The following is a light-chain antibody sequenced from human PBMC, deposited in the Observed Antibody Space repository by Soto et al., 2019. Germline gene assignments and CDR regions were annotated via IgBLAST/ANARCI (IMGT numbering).Light chain of an antibody. CDR1: QSVGSN. V-gene: IGKV3-15*01. Sequence: EIVMTQSPDTLSVSPGERATLSCRASQSVGSNLAWYQKKPGQAPRLLIFGASTRATGIPARFSGSGSGTGFTLTISSLQSEDFAVYYCQQCDNWWTFGQGTKVDIK. J-gene: IGKJ1*01. CDR2: GAS. CDR3: QQCDNWWT.